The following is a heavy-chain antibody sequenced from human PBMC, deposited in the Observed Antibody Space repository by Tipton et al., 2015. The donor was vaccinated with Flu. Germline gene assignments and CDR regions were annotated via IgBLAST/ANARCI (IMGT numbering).Heavy chain of an antibody. J-gene: IGHJ4*02. CDR1: GGSISSYY. V-gene: IGHV4-59*01. D-gene: IGHD4-11*01. CDR3: ARMTTALNLDY. CDR2: IYYSGST. Sequence: TLSLTCTVSGGSISSYYWSWIRQPPGKGLEWIGYIYYSGSTNYNPSLKSRVTISVDTSKNQFSLKLSSVTAADTAVYYCARMTTALNLDYWGQGTLVTVSS.